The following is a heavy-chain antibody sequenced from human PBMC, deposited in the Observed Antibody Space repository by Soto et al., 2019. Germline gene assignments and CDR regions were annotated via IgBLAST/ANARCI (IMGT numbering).Heavy chain of an antibody. Sequence: QVQLVQSGAEVKEPGASVKVSCKASGYTFSDYDINWVRQASGQGLEWMGWMNPRSGNTGYAQKFQGRVNMTRSTSITPAYMELSSLTYEDTAAYYCARSPACGECYTDIAYLGQGTRVTVSS. CDR3: ARSPACGECYTDIAY. D-gene: IGHD2-8*02. V-gene: IGHV1-8*01. CDR1: GYTFSDYD. J-gene: IGHJ4*02. CDR2: MNPRSGNT.